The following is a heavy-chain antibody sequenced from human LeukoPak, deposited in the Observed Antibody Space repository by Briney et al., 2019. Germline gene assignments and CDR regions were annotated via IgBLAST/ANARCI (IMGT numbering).Heavy chain of an antibody. D-gene: IGHD3-22*01. Sequence: GGSLRLSCAASGFTFSSYSMNWVRQAPGKGLEWVSSISSSSSYIYCADSVKGRFTISRDNAKNSLYLQMNSLRAEDTAVYYCARIGYYYDSSGPSGAFDIWGQGTMVTVSS. CDR1: GFTFSSYS. CDR2: ISSSSSYI. CDR3: ARIGYYYDSSGPSGAFDI. V-gene: IGHV3-21*01. J-gene: IGHJ3*02.